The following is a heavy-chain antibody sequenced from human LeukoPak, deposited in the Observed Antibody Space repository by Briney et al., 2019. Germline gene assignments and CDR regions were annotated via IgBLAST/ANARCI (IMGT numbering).Heavy chain of an antibody. CDR2: XGGSGGST. CDR3: AKSQLYCSSTSCYPFDY. J-gene: IGHJ4*02. Sequence: XGGSGGSTYYADSVKGRFTISRDNSKNTLYLQVNSLRAEDTAVYYCAKSQLYCSSTSCYPFDYWGQGTLVTVSS. D-gene: IGHD2-2*01. V-gene: IGHV3-23*01.